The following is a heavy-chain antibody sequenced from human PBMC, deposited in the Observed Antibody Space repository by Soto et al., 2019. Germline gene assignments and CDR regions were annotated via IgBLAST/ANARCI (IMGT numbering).Heavy chain of an antibody. CDR3: ASNGDSSDYRGWFDP. J-gene: IGHJ5*02. Sequence: EVQLVESGGGLVQPGGSLRLSCAASGFTVSSNYMSWVRQAPGKGLEWVSVIYSGGTTSYADSVKGRCTISRDNSKNTLYLQMNSLRAEDTAVYACASNGDSSDYRGWFDPWGQGTLVTVSS. D-gene: IGHD3-22*01. V-gene: IGHV3-66*01. CDR2: IYSGGTT. CDR1: GFTVSSNY.